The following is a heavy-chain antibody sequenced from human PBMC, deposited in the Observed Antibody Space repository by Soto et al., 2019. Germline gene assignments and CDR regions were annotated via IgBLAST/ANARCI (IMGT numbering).Heavy chain of an antibody. D-gene: IGHD3-16*01. V-gene: IGHV4-39*01. CDR2: TYYGRNT. CDR3: ARHGHWAPLDD. J-gene: IGHJ4*02. CDR1: GGPIDSSYFY. Sequence: PSETLSLTCPVAGGPIDSSYFYWVWVRRPPGEGLEWIGSTYYGRNTYYSSSLRSRVTLSVDTSKNQFSLGLSSVTAADTAMYYCARHGHWAPLDDWGPGTLVTVSS.